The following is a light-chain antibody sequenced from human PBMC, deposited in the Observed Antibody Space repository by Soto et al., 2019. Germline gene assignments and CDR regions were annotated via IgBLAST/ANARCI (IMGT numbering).Light chain of an antibody. J-gene: IGLJ1*01. CDR1: SSNIGNYY. CDR3: GTWDSSLSIFD. CDR2: END. Sequence: QSVLTQPPSVSAAPGQKVPMSFSGGSSNIGNYYVSWHQQLPGTAPKLLIYENDKRPSGIPDRFSGSKSGTSATLGITGLQTGDEAVYYCGTWDSSLSIFDFGTGTKVPVL. V-gene: IGLV1-51*02.